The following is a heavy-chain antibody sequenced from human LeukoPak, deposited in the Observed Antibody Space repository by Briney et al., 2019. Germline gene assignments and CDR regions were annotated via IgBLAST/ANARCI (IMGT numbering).Heavy chain of an antibody. D-gene: IGHD3-22*01. V-gene: IGHV3-15*07. CDR1: GFTFNNAW. Sequence: PGGSLRLSCAASGFTFNNAWMNRVRQAPGKGLEWVGRIKSKTDGGTTDYAAPVKGRFTISRDDSKNTLFLQVNSLKTEDTAVYYCTRYYHSSGYYYFDYWGQGTLVTVSS. J-gene: IGHJ4*02. CDR2: IKSKTDGGTT. CDR3: TRYYHSSGYYYFDY.